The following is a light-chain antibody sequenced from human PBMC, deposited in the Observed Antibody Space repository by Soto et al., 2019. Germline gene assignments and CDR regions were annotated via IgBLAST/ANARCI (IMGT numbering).Light chain of an antibody. CDR3: QPRNNGPPFT. V-gene: IGKV3-11*01. CDR1: QSVSSY. Sequence: EIVVSKSPGTMSLSPGKRAALSCRARQSVSSYLAWYQHKPGQAPRLLIYDSSNRATGIPARFSGSGSGTDFTLSLSILEPDDSAFSNCQPRNNGPPFTFGGGTKVDIK. J-gene: IGKJ4*01. CDR2: DSS.